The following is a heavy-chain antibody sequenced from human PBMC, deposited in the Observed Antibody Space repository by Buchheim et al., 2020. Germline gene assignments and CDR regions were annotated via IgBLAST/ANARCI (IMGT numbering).Heavy chain of an antibody. Sequence: QVQLVESGGGVVQPGRSLRLSCAAPGFTFSKYAMHWVRQAPGKGLEWVAGISFDGTNIYYEASVKGRFTIYRDNSKNFLYLQMSSLRTEDTAVYYCTKEAKMYSFGSFFDYWGQGT. J-gene: IGHJ4*02. V-gene: IGHV3-30*18. CDR3: TKEAKMYSFGSFFDY. CDR1: GFTFSKYA. D-gene: IGHD5-18*01. CDR2: ISFDGTNI.